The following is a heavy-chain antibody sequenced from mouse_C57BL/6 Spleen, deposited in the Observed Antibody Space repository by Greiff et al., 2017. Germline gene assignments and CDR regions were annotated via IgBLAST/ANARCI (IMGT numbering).Heavy chain of an antibody. CDR3: ARERGTTGGAY. Sequence: EVQLVESGGGLVKPGGSLKLSCAASGFTFSSYAMSWVRQTPEKRLEWVATISDGGSYTYYPDNVKGRFTISRDNAKNNLYLQMSHLKSEDTAMYYCARERGTTGGAYWGQGTLVTVSA. J-gene: IGHJ3*01. CDR1: GFTFSSYA. V-gene: IGHV5-4*01. D-gene: IGHD2-14*01. CDR2: ISDGGSYT.